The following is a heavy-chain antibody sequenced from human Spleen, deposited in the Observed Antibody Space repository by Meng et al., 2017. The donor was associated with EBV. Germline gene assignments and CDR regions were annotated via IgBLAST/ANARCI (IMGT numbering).Heavy chain of an antibody. CDR1: GASVSSGSYH. J-gene: IGHJ5*02. CDR3: ARDQSGLSGFGP. Sequence: QGQLQEPGPELVKPSETLSLTCTVSGASVSSGSYHWNWIRQPPGKGLEWIGDIYYSGSTNYNPSLKSRVTISVDTSKNQFSLKLRSVTAADTAVYYCARDQSGLSGFGPWGQGTLVTVSS. CDR2: IYYSGST. D-gene: IGHD5-12*01. V-gene: IGHV4-61*01.